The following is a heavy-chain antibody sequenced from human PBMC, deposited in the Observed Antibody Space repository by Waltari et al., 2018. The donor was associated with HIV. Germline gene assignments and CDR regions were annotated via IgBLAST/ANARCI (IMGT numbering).Heavy chain of an antibody. CDR2: MKKYGSA. CDR3: ARGQDAVLNGKYYVDGMDV. D-gene: IGHD3-16*01. J-gene: IGHJ6*02. CDR1: GGSFRGYY. V-gene: IGHV4-34*04. Sequence: QAQLQQWGSGLLRPSETLSLTCAVYGGSFRGYYWHWIRRTPHKELEWIGEMKKYGSARNHQPSTRRAAISLDTSKTQFSLKMTSVTAADTGVYYWARGQDAVLNGKYYVDGMDVWGQGTTVTVSS.